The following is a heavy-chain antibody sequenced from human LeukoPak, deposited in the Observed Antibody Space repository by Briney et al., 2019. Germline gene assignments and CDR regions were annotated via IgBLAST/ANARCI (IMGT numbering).Heavy chain of an antibody. V-gene: IGHV3-53*04. Sequence: GGSLRLSCAASGFTVSDNYMTWVRQAPGKGLEWVSVIYSGGSTYYADSVKGRFTISRHDPKNTPFLQMNSLRPEDTAVYYCARLEMATITHAFDIWGQGAMVTVSS. CDR2: IYSGGST. CDR3: ARLEMATITHAFDI. D-gene: IGHD5-24*01. CDR1: GFTVSDNY. J-gene: IGHJ3*02.